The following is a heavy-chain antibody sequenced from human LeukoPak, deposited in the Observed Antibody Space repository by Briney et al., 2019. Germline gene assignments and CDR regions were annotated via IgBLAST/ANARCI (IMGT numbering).Heavy chain of an antibody. V-gene: IGHV3-7*03. CDR3: AKRFTTGTTNWFDP. Sequence: SGGSLRLSCAASGFTFSSYWMSWVRQAPGKGLQWVANIKQDGSEEYYVDSMKGRFTISRDNAKNSLYLQMNSLRAEDTAVYYCAKRFTTGTTNWFDPWGQGTLVTVSS. CDR2: IKQDGSEE. D-gene: IGHD1-1*01. CDR1: GFTFSSYW. J-gene: IGHJ5*02.